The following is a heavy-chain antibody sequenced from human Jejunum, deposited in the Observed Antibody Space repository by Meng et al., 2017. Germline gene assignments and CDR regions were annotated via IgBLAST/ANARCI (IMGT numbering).Heavy chain of an antibody. CDR3: TTEAPQTKYYDY. D-gene: IGHD1-1*01. CDR2: IDPAEVVT. J-gene: IGHJ4*02. Sequence: QLGQCVVLVKKLSASMKVPCMASVITFTPVYIHWVLQVPLQGLECMGKIDPAEVVTKYTQNFQGRVTMTRDTSTSTVHMELSSLRSEDTAVYYCTTEAPQTKYYDYWGQGTLVTVSS. CDR1: VITFTPVY. V-gene: IGHV1-46*01.